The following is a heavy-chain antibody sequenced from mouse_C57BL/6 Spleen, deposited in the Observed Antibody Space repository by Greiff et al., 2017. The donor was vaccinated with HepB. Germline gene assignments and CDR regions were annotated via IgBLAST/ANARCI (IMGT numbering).Heavy chain of an antibody. V-gene: IGHV1-82*01. D-gene: IGHD1-1*01. Sequence: VQLQESGPELVKPGASVKISCKASGYAFSSSWMNWVKQRPGKGLEWIGRIYPGDGDTNYNGKFKGKATLTADKSSSTAYMQLSSLTSEDSAVYFCARMYYYGSSYDGYFDCWGEGTTLTVSS. CDR1: GYAFSSSW. CDR3: ARMYYYGSSYDGYFDC. CDR2: IYPGDGDT. J-gene: IGHJ2*01.